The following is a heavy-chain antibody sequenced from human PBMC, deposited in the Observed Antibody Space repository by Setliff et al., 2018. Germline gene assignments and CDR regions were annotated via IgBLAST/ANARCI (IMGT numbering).Heavy chain of an antibody. V-gene: IGHV1-46*03. D-gene: IGHD4-17*01. CDR2: INPSGGST. CDR1: GYTFTSYY. J-gene: IGHJ3*02. CDR3: ARVQMAYGDYSGAFDI. Sequence: ASVKVSCKASGYTFTSYYMHWVRQAPGQGLEWMGIINPSGGSTSYAQKFQDRVTMTRDTSTSTVYMELSSLRSEDTAVYYCARVQMAYGDYSGAFDIWGQGTMVTVSS.